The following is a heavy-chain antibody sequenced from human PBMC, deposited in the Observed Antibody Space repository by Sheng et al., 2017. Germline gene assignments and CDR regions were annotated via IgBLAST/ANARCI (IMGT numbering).Heavy chain of an antibody. CDR2: IDLEDGEP. V-gene: IGHV1-69-2*01. CDR3: AIPYCSRATCHSTYYMDV. J-gene: IGHJ6*03. Sequence: EVQLVQSGPEVKKPGATVKISCKVSGYTFTDYYMHWVQQAPGKGLEWMGLIDLEDGEPIYAEKFQDRVTISADTSTDTAYLELNSLRSEDTAVYYCAIPYCSRATCHSTYYMDV. D-gene: IGHD2-2*01. CDR1: GYTFTDYY.